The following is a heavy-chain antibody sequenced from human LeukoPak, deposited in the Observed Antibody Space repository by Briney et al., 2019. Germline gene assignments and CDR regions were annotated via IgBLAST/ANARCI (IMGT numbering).Heavy chain of an antibody. J-gene: IGHJ4*02. CDR1: GFTFSDHY. D-gene: IGHD4/OR15-4a*01. CDR2: ARNRRNGHST. V-gene: IGHV3-72*01. Sequence: GGSLRLSCAASGFTFSDHYIDWVRQAPGKGLEWVGRARNRRNGHSTQYAASVKGRFTFSRDDSENTVYLQMNSLKTEDTAVYFCARIMRVDYGTYYFDYWGPGTLVTVSS. CDR3: ARIMRVDYGTYYFDY.